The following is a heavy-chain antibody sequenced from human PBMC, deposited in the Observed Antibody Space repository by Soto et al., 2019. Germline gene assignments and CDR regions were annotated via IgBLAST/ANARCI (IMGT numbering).Heavy chain of an antibody. CDR3: ARAPVGVSSNLDY. Sequence: ASVKVSCKASGYTFTDYFIHWVRQAPGQGLEWMGWINPYSADTNYAQKFQGRVTMTRDTSIDTAFMQLSWLRSDDTAVYYCARAPVGVSSNLDYWGQGALVTVSS. CDR2: INPYSADT. J-gene: IGHJ4*02. CDR1: GYTFTDYF. V-gene: IGHV1-2*02. D-gene: IGHD2-8*02.